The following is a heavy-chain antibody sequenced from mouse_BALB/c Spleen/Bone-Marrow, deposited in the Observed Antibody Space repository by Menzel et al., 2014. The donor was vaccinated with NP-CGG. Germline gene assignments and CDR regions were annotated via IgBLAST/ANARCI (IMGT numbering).Heavy chain of an antibody. CDR1: GFTFSSYG. J-gene: IGHJ3*01. CDR3: ARVYYYGLRGDWFAY. V-gene: IGHV5-6-3*01. D-gene: IGHD1-1*01. CDR2: INSNGGST. Sequence: EVKLMESGGGLVQPGRSLKLSCAASGFTFSSYGMSWVRQTPDKRLELVATINSNGGSTYYPDSLKGRFTISRDNAKNTLYLQMSSLKSEDTAMYYCARVYYYGLRGDWFAYWGQGTLVTVSA.